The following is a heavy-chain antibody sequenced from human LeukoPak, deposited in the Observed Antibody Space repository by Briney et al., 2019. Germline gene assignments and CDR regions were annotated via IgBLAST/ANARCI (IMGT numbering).Heavy chain of an antibody. J-gene: IGHJ5*02. V-gene: IGHV4-31*03. CDR1: GGSISTGSYY. D-gene: IGHD3-16*01. CDR2: IYSSGST. Sequence: SETLSLTCTVSGGSISTGSYYWGWIRQHPGKGLEWIGYIYSSGSTYYDPSLKSRVTISVDTSKNQFSLKLSSLTAADTAVYYCARDDKGGWFDPWGQGTLVTVSS. CDR3: ARDDKGGWFDP.